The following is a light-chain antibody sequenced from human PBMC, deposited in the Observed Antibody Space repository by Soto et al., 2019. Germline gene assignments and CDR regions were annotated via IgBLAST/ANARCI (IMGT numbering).Light chain of an antibody. CDR3: CSYAGSSTSWV. Sequence: QSVLTQPASVSGSPGQSITIFCTGTSSDAGNYNFVSWYQQHPGKAPKVIIYEDSTRPSGVSNRISGSKSGNTASLTISGLQAEDEADYYCCSYAGSSTSWVFGGGTKLTVL. V-gene: IGLV2-23*01. CDR2: EDS. CDR1: SSDAGNYNF. J-gene: IGLJ3*02.